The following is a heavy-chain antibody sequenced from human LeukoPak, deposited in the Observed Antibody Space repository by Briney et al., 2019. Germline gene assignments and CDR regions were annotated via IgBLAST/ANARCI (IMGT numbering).Heavy chain of an antibody. CDR2: TNHSGST. Sequence: SETLSLTCAVYGGSFSGYYWSWIRQPPGKGLEWIGETNHSGSTNYNPSLKSRVTISVDTSKNQFSLKLSSVTAADTAVYYCASHKTEGEMATPWDAWFDPWGQGTLVTVSS. V-gene: IGHV4-34*01. J-gene: IGHJ5*02. CDR1: GGSFSGYY. CDR3: ASHKTEGEMATPWDAWFDP. D-gene: IGHD5-24*01.